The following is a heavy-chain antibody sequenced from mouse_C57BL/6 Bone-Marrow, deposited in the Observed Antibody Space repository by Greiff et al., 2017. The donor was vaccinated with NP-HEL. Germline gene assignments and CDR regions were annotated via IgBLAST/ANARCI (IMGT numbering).Heavy chain of an antibody. J-gene: IGHJ4*01. Sequence: QVQLKESGAELVRPGTSVKMSCKASGYTFTNYWIGWAKQRPGHGLEWIGDIYPGGGYTNYNEKFKGKATLTADKSSSTAYMQISSLTSEDSAIYYCAGRGYYGSGYRCYAMDYWGQGTSVTVSS. CDR2: IYPGGGYT. CDR3: AGRGYYGSGYRCYAMDY. V-gene: IGHV1-63*01. D-gene: IGHD1-1*01. CDR1: GYTFTNYW.